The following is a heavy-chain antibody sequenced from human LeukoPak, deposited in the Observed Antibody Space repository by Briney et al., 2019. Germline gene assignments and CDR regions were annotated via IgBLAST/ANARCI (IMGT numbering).Heavy chain of an antibody. CDR3: ARVASRGKYYFDY. CDR2: TYYRSKWYN. V-gene: IGHV6-1*01. Sequence: SQTLSLTCAISGDSVSSNSAAWNSIRPSPSSGLEWLGRTYYRSKWYNDYAVSVKSRITINPDTSKNPFSLQLNSVTPEDTAVYYCARVASRGKYYFDYWGPGTLVTVAS. CDR1: GDSVSSNSAA. J-gene: IGHJ4*02. D-gene: IGHD3-16*01.